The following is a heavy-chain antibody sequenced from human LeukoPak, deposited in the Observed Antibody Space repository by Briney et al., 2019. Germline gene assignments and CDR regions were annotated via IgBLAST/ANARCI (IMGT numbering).Heavy chain of an antibody. D-gene: IGHD3-3*01. J-gene: IGHJ4*02. CDR3: ATYDPEVNLFDY. CDR2: FDPEDGET. Sequence: ASVKFSCKVSGYTLTELSMHWVRQAPGKGLEWMGGFDPEDGETIYAQKFQGRVTMTEDTSTDTAYMELSSLRSEDTAVYYCATYDPEVNLFDYWGQGTLVTVSS. CDR1: GYTLTELS. V-gene: IGHV1-24*01.